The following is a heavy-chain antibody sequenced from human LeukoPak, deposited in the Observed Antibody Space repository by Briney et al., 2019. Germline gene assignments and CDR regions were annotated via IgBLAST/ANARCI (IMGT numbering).Heavy chain of an antibody. D-gene: IGHD3-22*01. CDR3: ARLGHYYDSSGYSNWFDP. Sequence: SETLSLTCTVSGVSISSGGYYWSWLRQHPGKGLEWIGYIYYSGSTYYNPSLKSRVTISVDTSKNQFSLKLSSVTAADTAVYYCARLGHYYDSSGYSNWFDPWGQGTLVTVSS. CDR1: GVSISSGGYY. V-gene: IGHV4-31*03. J-gene: IGHJ5*02. CDR2: IYYSGST.